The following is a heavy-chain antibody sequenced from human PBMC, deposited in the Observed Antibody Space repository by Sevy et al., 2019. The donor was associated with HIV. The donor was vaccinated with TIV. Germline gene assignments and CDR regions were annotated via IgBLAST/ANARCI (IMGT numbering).Heavy chain of an antibody. CDR2: ISYDGSHK. J-gene: IGHJ5*02. CDR3: ARDAGYSVNWYPRFDP. V-gene: IGHV3-30*03. CDR1: AFTFSTYA. Sequence: GGSLRLSCAASAFTFSTYAMHWVRQAPGKVLEWVAVISYDGSHKYYADSVKGRFTISRDDSKSSLYLQMNTLRAEDTAVYYCARDAGYSVNWYPRFDPWGQGTLVTVS. D-gene: IGHD6-13*01.